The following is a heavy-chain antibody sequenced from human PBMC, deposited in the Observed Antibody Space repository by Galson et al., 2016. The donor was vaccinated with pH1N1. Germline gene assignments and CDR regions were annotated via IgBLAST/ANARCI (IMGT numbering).Heavy chain of an antibody. V-gene: IGHV3-30*18. D-gene: IGHD3-10*01. CDR1: GFTFSSYG. Sequence: SLRLSCAASGFTFSSYGMHWVRQAPGKGLEWVAVISYDGGKKYYADYVKGRFTISRDNSKNTLYLQMNSLRAEDTAVYYCAKPIYGSGGFDPWGQGTLVTVSS. CDR3: AKPIYGSGGFDP. J-gene: IGHJ5*02. CDR2: ISYDGGKK.